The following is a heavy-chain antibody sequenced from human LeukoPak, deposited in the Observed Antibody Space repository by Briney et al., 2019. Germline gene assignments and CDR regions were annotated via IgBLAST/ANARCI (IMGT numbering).Heavy chain of an antibody. CDR1: GYTFTGYY. J-gene: IGHJ5*02. Sequence: ASVKVSCKASGYTFTGYYVHWVRQAPGQGLEWMGWINPNSGGTNYAQKFQGRVTMTRDTSISTAYMELSRLRSDDTAVYYCARSMVRELVVWFDPWGQGTLVTVSS. V-gene: IGHV1-2*02. CDR3: ARSMVRELVVWFDP. D-gene: IGHD3-10*01. CDR2: INPNSGGT.